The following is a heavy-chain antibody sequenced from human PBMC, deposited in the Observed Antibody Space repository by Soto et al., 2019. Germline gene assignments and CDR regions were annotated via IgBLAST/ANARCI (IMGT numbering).Heavy chain of an antibody. CDR3: ARTHYGSGSLFDY. D-gene: IGHD3-10*01. Sequence: GGSLRLSCAASGFTVSSNYMSWVRQAPGKGLEWVSVIYSGGSTYYADSVKGRFTISRDNSKNTLYLQMNSLRAEDTAVYYCARTHYGSGSLFDYWGQGTLVTVSS. CDR1: GFTVSSNY. V-gene: IGHV3-66*01. J-gene: IGHJ4*02. CDR2: IYSGGST.